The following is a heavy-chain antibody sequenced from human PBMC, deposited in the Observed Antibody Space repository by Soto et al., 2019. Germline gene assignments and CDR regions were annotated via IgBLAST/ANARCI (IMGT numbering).Heavy chain of an antibody. V-gene: IGHV4-4*07. CDR1: GGSISIYH. CDR2: VYTSGST. Sequence: LSLTCIVSGGSISIYHWSWIRQPAGKGLEWIGRVYTSGSTNYNPSLRSRVTMSVDTSKNQFSLKLTSVTAADTAVYYCARDTGYSDAFDIWGQGTMVTVSS. D-gene: IGHD3-22*01. J-gene: IGHJ3*02. CDR3: ARDTGYSDAFDI.